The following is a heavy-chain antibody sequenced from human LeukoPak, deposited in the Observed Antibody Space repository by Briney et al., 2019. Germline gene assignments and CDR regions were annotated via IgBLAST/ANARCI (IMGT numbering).Heavy chain of an antibody. V-gene: IGHV3-48*01. CDR1: RFTFSTYS. CDR2: ISSTSTNM. Sequence: PGGSLRPSCAASRFTFSTYSMNWVRQAPGRGLEWVSYISSTSTNMYYKDSVKGRFTISRDNAKNSLYLHMTSLRAEDTAVYYCVRNDGDDAFDIWGQGTRVTVSS. D-gene: IGHD4-17*01. CDR3: VRNDGDDAFDI. J-gene: IGHJ3*02.